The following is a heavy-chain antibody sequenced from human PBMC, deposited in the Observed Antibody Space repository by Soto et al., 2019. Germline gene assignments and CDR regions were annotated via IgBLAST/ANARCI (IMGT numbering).Heavy chain of an antibody. CDR3: ARGSSWYSSYYMDV. CDR1: GGSISSYY. CDR2: IYYSGST. D-gene: IGHD6-13*01. J-gene: IGHJ6*03. V-gene: IGHV4-59*01. Sequence: PSETLSLTCSVSGGSISSYYWSWIRQPPGKGLEWTGYIYYSGSTNYNPSLKSRVTFSVDTAKNYFSLRLSSVTAADTAVYYCARGSSWYSSYYMDVWGKGTTVTVSS.